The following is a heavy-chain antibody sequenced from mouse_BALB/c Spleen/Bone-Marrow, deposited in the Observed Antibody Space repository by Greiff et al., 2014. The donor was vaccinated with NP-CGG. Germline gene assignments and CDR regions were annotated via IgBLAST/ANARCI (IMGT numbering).Heavy chain of an antibody. V-gene: IGHV14-3*02. CDR1: GFNIKDTY. Sequence: VQLQQSGAELVKPGASVKLSCTASGFNIKDTYMHWVKQRPEQGLEWIGRIDPANGNTKYDPKFQGKATITADTSSNTAYLQLSSLTSEDTAVYYCATHYYGSSWGFAYWGQGTLVTVSA. CDR3: ATHYYGSSWGFAY. J-gene: IGHJ3*01. CDR2: IDPANGNT. D-gene: IGHD1-1*01.